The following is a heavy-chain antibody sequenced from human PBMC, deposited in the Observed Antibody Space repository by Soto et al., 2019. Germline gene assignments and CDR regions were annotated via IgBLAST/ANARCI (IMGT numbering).Heavy chain of an antibody. CDR1: GFTFSSYS. D-gene: IGHD3-22*01. Sequence: EVQLVESGGGLVKPGGSLRLSCAASGFTFSSYSMNWVRQAPGKGLEWVSSISSSSSYIYYADSVKGRFTISRDNAKNSLYLQMNSLRAEDTAVYYCARAVPYYYDSSGPSDYWGQGTLVTVSS. V-gene: IGHV3-21*01. J-gene: IGHJ4*02. CDR3: ARAVPYYYDSSGPSDY. CDR2: ISSSSSYI.